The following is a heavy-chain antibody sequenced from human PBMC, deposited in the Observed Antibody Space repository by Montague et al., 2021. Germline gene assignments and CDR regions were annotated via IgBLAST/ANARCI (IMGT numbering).Heavy chain of an antibody. CDR3: ANRPDITVVTL. V-gene: IGHV3-23*01. Sequence: SLRLSCAASGFTFSSYAMSWVRQAPGKGLEWVPAISGSGGSTYYADSVKGRFTISRDNSKNTLYLQMNSLRAEDTAVYYCANRPDITVVTLGGQGTLDTVSS. CDR2: ISGSGGST. D-gene: IGHD4-23*01. CDR1: GFTFSSYA. J-gene: IGHJ4*02.